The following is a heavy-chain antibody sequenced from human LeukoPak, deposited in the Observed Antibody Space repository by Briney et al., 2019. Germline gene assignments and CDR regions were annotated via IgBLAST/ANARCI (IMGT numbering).Heavy chain of an antibody. CDR3: ARDPTRADFWSGYYSYFDY. J-gene: IGHJ4*02. V-gene: IGHV1-69*13. CDR2: IIPIFGTA. CDR1: GGTFSSYA. D-gene: IGHD3-3*01. Sequence: SVKVSCKASGGTFSSYAISWVRQAPGQGLEWMGGIIPIFGTANYAQKFQGRVTITADESTSTAYMELSSLRSEDTAVYYCARDPTRADFWSGYYSYFDYWGRGTLVTVSS.